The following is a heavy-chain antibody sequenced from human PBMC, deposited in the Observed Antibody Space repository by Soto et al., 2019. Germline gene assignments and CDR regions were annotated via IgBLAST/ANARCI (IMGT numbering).Heavy chain of an antibody. D-gene: IGHD2-15*01. Sequence: GGSLRLSCAASGFTFSSYAMSWVRQAPGKGLEWVSAISGSGGSTYYADSVKGRFTISRDNSKNTLYLQMNSLRAEDTAVYYCAKGKFYCSGGSCYPPFDYWGQGTLVTVSS. J-gene: IGHJ4*02. CDR3: AKGKFYCSGGSCYPPFDY. V-gene: IGHV3-23*01. CDR1: GFTFSSYA. CDR2: ISGSGGST.